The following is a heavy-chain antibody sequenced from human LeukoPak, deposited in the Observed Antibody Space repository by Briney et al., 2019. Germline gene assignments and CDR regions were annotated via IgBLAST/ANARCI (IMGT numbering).Heavy chain of an antibody. D-gene: IGHD6-19*01. J-gene: IGHJ4*02. CDR2: ISHDGSTK. CDR3: ARAVVGKEDLDY. V-gene: IGHV3-30*04. Sequence: ERSLRLSCAVSGFTFSIYAIHWVRQAPGKGLEWVAVISHDGSTKYYADSVRGRFTISRDNSKNTLYLQMDSLGAEDTAVYYCARAVVGKEDLDYWGQGTLVTVSS. CDR1: GFTFSIYA.